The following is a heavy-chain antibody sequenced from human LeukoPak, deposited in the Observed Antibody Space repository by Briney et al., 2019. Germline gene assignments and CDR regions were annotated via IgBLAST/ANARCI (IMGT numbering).Heavy chain of an antibody. Sequence: VASVKVSCKASGYTFTSYGITWLRQAPGQGLEWMGWISAYNGNTNYAQKLQGRVTMTKDTSTSTVYMELRSLRSDDTAVYYCARDKYGDYWRFFDYWGQGTLVTVSS. V-gene: IGHV1-18*01. D-gene: IGHD4-17*01. CDR3: ARDKYGDYWRFFDY. CDR2: ISAYNGNT. CDR1: GYTFTSYG. J-gene: IGHJ4*02.